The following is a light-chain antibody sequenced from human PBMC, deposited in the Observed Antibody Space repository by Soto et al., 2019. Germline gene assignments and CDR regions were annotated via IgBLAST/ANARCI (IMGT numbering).Light chain of an antibody. Sequence: QSVLTQPASVSGSPGQSITLSCTGTSSNVGGYNYVSWYQQHPGKVPKLMIYDVSNRPSGVSNRFSGSKSGNTASLTISGLQAEHEADYYCSSYKSSSTYVFGIGTKVTVL. J-gene: IGLJ1*01. CDR1: SSNVGGYNY. V-gene: IGLV2-14*03. CDR3: SSYKSSSTYV. CDR2: DVS.